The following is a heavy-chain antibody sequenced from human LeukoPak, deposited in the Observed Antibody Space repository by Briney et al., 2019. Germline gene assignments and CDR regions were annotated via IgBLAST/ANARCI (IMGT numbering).Heavy chain of an antibody. V-gene: IGHV3-74*01. CDR2: INVAGCNT. CDR1: GFTFSSHS. J-gene: IGHJ4*02. CDR3: TRDAAGLDY. Sequence: GGSLRPSCAAPGFTFSSHSMHWVRQAPGKGLVWASRINVAGCNTNYADSVKGRFTISRDNAKNTLYLQMNSLRAEDTAVYYCTRDAAGLDYRGQGTLVTVSP. D-gene: IGHD2-15*01.